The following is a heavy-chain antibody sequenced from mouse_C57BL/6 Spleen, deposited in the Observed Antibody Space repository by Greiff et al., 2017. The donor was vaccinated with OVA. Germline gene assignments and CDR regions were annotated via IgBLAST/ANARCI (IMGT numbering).Heavy chain of an antibody. J-gene: IGHJ1*03. Sequence: EVKLMESGEGLVKPGGSLKLSCAASGFTFSSYAMSWVRQTPEKRLEWVAYISSGGDYIYYADTVKGRFTISRDNARNTLYLQMSSLKSEDTAMYYCTRGPYGSSYDPLGYFDVWGTGTTVTVSS. D-gene: IGHD1-1*01. V-gene: IGHV5-9-1*02. CDR3: TRGPYGSSYDPLGYFDV. CDR1: GFTFSSYA. CDR2: ISSGGDYI.